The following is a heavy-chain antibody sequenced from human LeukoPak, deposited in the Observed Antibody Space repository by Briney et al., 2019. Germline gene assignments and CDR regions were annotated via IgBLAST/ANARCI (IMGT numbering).Heavy chain of an antibody. J-gene: IGHJ3*02. Sequence: SETLSLTCTVSGYSISSGYYWGWIRQPPGKGLEWIGSIYHSGSTYYNPSLKSRVTISVDTSKNQFSLKLSSVTAADTAVYYCARESSSYGAFDIWGQGTMVTVSS. V-gene: IGHV4-38-2*02. CDR3: ARESSSYGAFDI. CDR2: IYHSGST. CDR1: GYSISSGYY. D-gene: IGHD6-6*01.